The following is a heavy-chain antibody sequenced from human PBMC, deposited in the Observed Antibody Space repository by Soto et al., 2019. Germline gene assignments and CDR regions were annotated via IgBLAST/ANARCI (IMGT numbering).Heavy chain of an antibody. CDR2: ITGSSDYT. J-gene: IGHJ6*02. CDR3: AREYYSGMDI. V-gene: IGHV3-11*05. Sequence: QVQLVESGGGLVRPGGSLRLSCAASGFTFSDYYMTWIRQAPGKGLEWVSYITGSSDYTNYADSVKGRFTISRDNFKNSLYLQMNSLRAEDTAVYYCAREYYSGMDIWGQGTTVTVSS. CDR1: GFTFSDYY.